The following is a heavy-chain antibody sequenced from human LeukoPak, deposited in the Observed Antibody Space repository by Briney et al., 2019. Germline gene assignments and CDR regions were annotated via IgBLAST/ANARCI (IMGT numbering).Heavy chain of an antibody. CDR2: IIPILGIA. CDR1: GGTFSSYA. J-gene: IGHJ4*02. CDR3: AIRCRRYCSSDDPSDY. D-gene: IGHD2-2*01. Sequence: SVNFSCKASGGTFSSYAISWVRQAPGQGLESMGRIIPILGIANYAQKLQGRVTITAGKSTSTAYMELSSLRSEDTVVYYCAIRCRRYCSSDDPSDYWGQGTLVTVSS. V-gene: IGHV1-69*04.